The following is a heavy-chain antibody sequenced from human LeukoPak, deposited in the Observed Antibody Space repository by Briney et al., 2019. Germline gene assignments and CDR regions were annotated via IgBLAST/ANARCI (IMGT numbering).Heavy chain of an antibody. D-gene: IGHD3-10*01. Sequence: SETLSLTCTVSGGSISSSSYYWGWIRQPPGKGLEWIGSIYYSGSTYYSPSLKSRVTISVDTSKNQFSPKLSSVTAADTAVYYCARLQNTYYYGSGSFALDYWGQGTLVTVSS. CDR1: GGSISSSSYY. CDR3: ARLQNTYYYGSGSFALDY. CDR2: IYYSGST. V-gene: IGHV4-39*01. J-gene: IGHJ4*02.